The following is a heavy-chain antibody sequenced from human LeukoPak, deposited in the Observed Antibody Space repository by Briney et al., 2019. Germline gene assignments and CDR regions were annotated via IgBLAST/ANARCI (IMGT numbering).Heavy chain of an antibody. D-gene: IGHD6-13*01. CDR1: GFTLNTYT. Sequence: GGSLRLSCAASGFTLNTYTMNWVRQAPGKGLECVSSISSSSTYIFYADSVKGRFTISRDNAKSSLYLQMNSLRAEDAALYYCARTGRDSSWYIDESWGQGTLVTVSS. CDR2: ISSSSTYI. CDR3: ARTGRDSSWYIDES. V-gene: IGHV3-21*01. J-gene: IGHJ4*02.